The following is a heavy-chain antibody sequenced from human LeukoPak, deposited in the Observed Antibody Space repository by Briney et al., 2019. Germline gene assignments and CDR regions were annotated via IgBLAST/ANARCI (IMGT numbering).Heavy chain of an antibody. D-gene: IGHD3-10*01. CDR1: GFTFSSYA. CDR2: IIDTGGAT. J-gene: IGHJ1*01. CDR3: AKYFASGSYYKLPH. V-gene: IGHV3-23*01. Sequence: GGSLRLSCAASGFTFSSYAMSWVRQAPGKGLEWVSGIIDTGGATYYADSVKGRFTISRDNSKNTLYLQMNSLRAEDTAVYYCAKYFASGSYYKLPHWGQGTLVTVSS.